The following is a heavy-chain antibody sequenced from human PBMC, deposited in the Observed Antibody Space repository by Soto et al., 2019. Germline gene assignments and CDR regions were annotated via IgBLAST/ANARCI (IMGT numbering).Heavy chain of an antibody. CDR1: GFTFSSYS. V-gene: IGHV3-21*01. J-gene: IGHJ6*03. Sequence: GGSLRLSCAASGFTFSSYSMNWVRQAPGKGLEWVSSISSSSSYIYYADSVKGRFTISRDNAKNSLYLQMNSLRAEDTAVYYCARGADIVVVPAAGGYYYYYMDVWGKGTTVTVSS. D-gene: IGHD2-2*01. CDR3: ARGADIVVVPAAGGYYYYYMDV. CDR2: ISSSSSYI.